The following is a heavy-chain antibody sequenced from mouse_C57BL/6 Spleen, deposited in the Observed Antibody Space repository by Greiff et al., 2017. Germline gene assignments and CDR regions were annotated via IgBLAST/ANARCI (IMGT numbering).Heavy chain of an antibody. CDR3: ARIYYGNYGGDYYAMDY. D-gene: IGHD2-1*01. Sequence: EVQGVESGGGLVKPGGSLKLSCAASGFTFSSYTMSWVRQTPEKRLEWVATISGGGGNTYYPDSVKGRFTISRDNAKNTLYLQMSSLRSEDTALYYCARIYYGNYGGDYYAMDYWGQGTSVTVSS. J-gene: IGHJ4*01. V-gene: IGHV5-9*01. CDR2: ISGGGGNT. CDR1: GFTFSSYT.